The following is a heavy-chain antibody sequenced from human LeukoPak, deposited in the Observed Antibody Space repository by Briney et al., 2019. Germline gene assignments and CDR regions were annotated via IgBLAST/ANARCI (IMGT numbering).Heavy chain of an antibody. D-gene: IGHD3-3*01. CDR3: ASHRPDYDFWSGYYTVGYFDY. J-gene: IGHJ4*02. CDR2: ISGSGGST. V-gene: IGHV3-23*01. Sequence: GRSLRLSCAASGFTFSSYAMSWVRQAPGKGLEWVSAISGSGGSTYYADSVKGRFTISRDNSKNTLYLQMNSLRAEDTAVYYCASHRPDYDFWSGYYTVGYFDYWGQGTLVTVSS. CDR1: GFTFSSYA.